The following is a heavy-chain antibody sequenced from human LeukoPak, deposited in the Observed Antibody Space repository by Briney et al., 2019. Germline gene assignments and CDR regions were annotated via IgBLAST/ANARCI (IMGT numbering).Heavy chain of an antibody. V-gene: IGHV3-7*03. CDR2: IKQDGSEK. CDR3: ARYFSGWSWGY. J-gene: IGHJ4*02. D-gene: IGHD6-19*01. CDR1: GFTFSSYW. Sequence: GGSLRLSCAASGFTFSSYWMSWVRQAPGKGLEWVANIKQDGSEKYYVDSVKGRFTISRDNAKNSLYLQMNSLRAEDAAVYYCARYFSGWSWGYWGQGTLVTVSS.